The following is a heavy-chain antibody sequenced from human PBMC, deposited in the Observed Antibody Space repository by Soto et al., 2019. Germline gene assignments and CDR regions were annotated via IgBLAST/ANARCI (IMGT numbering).Heavy chain of an antibody. D-gene: IGHD4-17*01. CDR1: GGSISSGGYS. V-gene: IGHV4-30-2*01. CDR2: IYHSGST. Sequence: QLQLQESGSGLVKPSQTLSLTCAVSGGSISSGGYSWSWIRQPPGKGLEWIGYIYHSGSTYYNPSLKSRVTIAVDRSKNQFSLKLSSVTAADTAVYYCARRGDYPRNWFDPWGQGTLVTVSS. J-gene: IGHJ5*02. CDR3: ARRGDYPRNWFDP.